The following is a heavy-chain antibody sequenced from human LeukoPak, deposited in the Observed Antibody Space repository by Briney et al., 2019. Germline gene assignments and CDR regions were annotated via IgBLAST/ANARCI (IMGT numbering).Heavy chain of an antibody. D-gene: IGHD6-19*01. CDR2: IYYSGNT. V-gene: IGHV4-61*08. Sequence: PSETLSLTCTVSGGSISSGGYYWSWIRQPPGKGLEWIGYIYYSGNTNYNPSLKSRVTISVDTSKNQFSLKLSSVTATDTAVYYCARQPGNSGWFYYFDYWGQGTLVTVSS. CDR3: ARQPGNSGWFYYFDY. J-gene: IGHJ4*02. CDR1: GGSISSGGYY.